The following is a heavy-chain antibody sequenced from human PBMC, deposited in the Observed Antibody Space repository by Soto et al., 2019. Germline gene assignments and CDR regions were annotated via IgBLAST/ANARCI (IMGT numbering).Heavy chain of an antibody. CDR3: AHRPSGWYLFDY. CDR1: GFSLSTSGLG. Sequence: QITLKESGPTLVRPTQTLTLTCTFSGFSLSTSGLGVGWIRQPPGKALEWLALIYWNDDKRYSPSLKARLTITKDTSISQVVLTMTNMDPVDTATYYCAHRPSGWYLFDYWGQGTLVTVSS. V-gene: IGHV2-5*01. CDR2: IYWNDDK. D-gene: IGHD6-19*01. J-gene: IGHJ4*02.